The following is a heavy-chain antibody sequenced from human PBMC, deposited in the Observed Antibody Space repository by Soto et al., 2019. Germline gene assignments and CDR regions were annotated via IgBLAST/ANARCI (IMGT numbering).Heavy chain of an antibody. CDR3: ARGNGDYYGPAMGDGFDI. D-gene: IGHD3-3*01. J-gene: IGHJ3*02. V-gene: IGHV3-13*05. CDR1: GFTFSDYD. CDR2: IGAAGDP. Sequence: EVKLEESGGGVAQPGGSLRLSCIVSGFTFSDYDMYWVRQVAGKGLEWVSGIGAAGDPYYAGSVKGRFTISRENAKNSLYLQMRSLTAEDTAVYFCARGNGDYYGPAMGDGFDIWGQGTMVTVS.